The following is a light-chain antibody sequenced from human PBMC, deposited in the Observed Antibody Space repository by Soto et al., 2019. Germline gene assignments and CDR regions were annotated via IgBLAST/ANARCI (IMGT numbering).Light chain of an antibody. J-gene: IGKJ1*01. Sequence: DIQTTHSLSTLSASVGYIVTITCRSSQSISIWLAWYQQKPGKAPKILIYKASSLESGVPSRFSGSGSGTEFTLTISSLQPDDFATYYCQHYSTYTPRTVGQGTQVDI. CDR1: QSISIW. CDR2: KAS. V-gene: IGKV1-5*03. CDR3: QHYSTYTPRT.